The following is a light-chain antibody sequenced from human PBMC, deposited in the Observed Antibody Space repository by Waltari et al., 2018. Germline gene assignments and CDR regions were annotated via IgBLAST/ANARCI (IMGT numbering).Light chain of an antibody. CDR1: QSVLYSSNNKNY. CDR3: QQYYSNPFT. J-gene: IGKJ4*01. V-gene: IGKV4-1*01. Sequence: DIVMTQSPDSLAVSLGERATINCKSSQSVLYSSNNKNYLAWYQQKPGQPPKLRIYWASTRESGVPDRFSGSGSGTDFTLTISSLQAEDVAVYYCQQYYSNPFTFGGGTKVEIK. CDR2: WAS.